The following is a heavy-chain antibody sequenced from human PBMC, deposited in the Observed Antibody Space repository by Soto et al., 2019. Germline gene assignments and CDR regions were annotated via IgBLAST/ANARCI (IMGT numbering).Heavy chain of an antibody. CDR3: ASHYDILTGPPKPDDAFDI. D-gene: IGHD3-9*01. CDR1: GYTFTSYG. V-gene: IGHV1-18*01. J-gene: IGHJ3*02. CDR2: ISAYNGNT. Sequence: GASVKVSCKASGYTFTSYGISWVRQAPGQGLEWMGWISAYNGNTNYAQKLQGRVTMTTDTSTSTAYMELRSLRFDDTAVYYCASHYDILTGPPKPDDAFDIWGQGTMVTVSS.